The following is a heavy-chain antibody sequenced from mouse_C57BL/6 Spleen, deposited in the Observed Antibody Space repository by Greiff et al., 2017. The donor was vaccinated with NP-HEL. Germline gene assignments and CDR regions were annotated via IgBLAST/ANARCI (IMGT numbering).Heavy chain of an antibody. CDR1: GYAFSSYW. CDR3: ARRTGTVYYFDY. D-gene: IGHD4-1*01. J-gene: IGHJ2*01. CDR2: IYPGDGDT. V-gene: IGHV1-80*01. Sequence: VQLQQSGAELVKPGASVKISCKASGYAFSSYWMNWVKQRPGKGLEWIGQIYPGDGDTNYNGKFKGKATLTADKSSSTACMQLSSLTSEDSAVYFCARRTGTVYYFDYWGQGTTLTVSS.